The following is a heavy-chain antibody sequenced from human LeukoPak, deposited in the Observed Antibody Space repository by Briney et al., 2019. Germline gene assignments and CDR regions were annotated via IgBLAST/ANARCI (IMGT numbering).Heavy chain of an antibody. CDR3: ARSRGLYNWFDP. CDR2: IYTSGST. Sequence: SETLSLTCTVSGGSISSGSYYWSWIRQPAGKGLEWIGRIYTSGSTNYNPSLKSRVTISVDTSKNQFSLKLSSVTAADTAVYYCARSRGLYNWFDPWGQGTLVTVSS. D-gene: IGHD4/OR15-4a*01. CDR1: GGSISSGSYY. V-gene: IGHV4-61*02. J-gene: IGHJ5*02.